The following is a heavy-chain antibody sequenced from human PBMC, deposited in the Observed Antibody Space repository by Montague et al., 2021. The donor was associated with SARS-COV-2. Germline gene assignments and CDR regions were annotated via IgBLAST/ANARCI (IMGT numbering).Heavy chain of an antibody. J-gene: IGHJ3*01. D-gene: IGHD3-22*01. CDR2: IYYTGNT. CDR3: ARLKQYFDSSGFPSAFDF. Sequence: SETLSLTCTVSGGSITNNIDYWAWIRQPPGKGLEWIGSIYYTGNTYYNPSLKSRVTISVVTSKNHFTLKLSSVTAAETPVYYCARLKQYFDSSGFPSAFDFWGQGTKVTVSS. V-gene: IGHV4-39*02. CDR1: GGSITNNIDY.